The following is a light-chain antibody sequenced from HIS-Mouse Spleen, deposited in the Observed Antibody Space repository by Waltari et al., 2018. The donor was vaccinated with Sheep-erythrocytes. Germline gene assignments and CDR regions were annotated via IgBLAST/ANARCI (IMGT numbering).Light chain of an antibody. Sequence: QSALTQPPSASGSPGQSVTISCTGTSSDVGGYNYVSWYQQHPGTAPKLMIYEVSKRPSGGPDRCSGSKSGNTASLTGAGLQAEDEADYDCSSYAGSNNWVFGGGTKLTVL. J-gene: IGLJ3*02. CDR2: EVS. CDR3: SSYAGSNNWV. V-gene: IGLV2-8*01. CDR1: SSDVGGYNY.